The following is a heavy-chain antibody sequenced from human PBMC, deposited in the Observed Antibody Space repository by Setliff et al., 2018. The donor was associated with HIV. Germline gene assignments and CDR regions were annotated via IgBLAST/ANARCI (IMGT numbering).Heavy chain of an antibody. CDR3: ARLHVPAAVGAFDI. J-gene: IGHJ3*02. Sequence: KPSETLSLTCSVSGGSISSGNYYWSWIRQPAGKGLEWIGRIYIRGDTHYNPSLKSRVTISVDTSKNQFSLSLSSVTAADTAMYYCARLHVPAAVGAFDIWGQGTLVTVSS. CDR1: GGSISSGNYY. CDR2: IYIRGDT. D-gene: IGHD2-2*01. V-gene: IGHV4-61*02.